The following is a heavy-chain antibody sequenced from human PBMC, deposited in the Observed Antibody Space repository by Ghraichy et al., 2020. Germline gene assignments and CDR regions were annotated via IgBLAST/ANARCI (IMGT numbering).Heavy chain of an antibody. CDR1: GGSVSSGSFY. CDR3: ARLRYVYYTYYVDV. J-gene: IGHJ6*03. V-gene: IGHV4-61*01. D-gene: IGHD3-16*01. CDR2: IFYSGTT. Sequence: SETLSLTCTVSGGSVSSGSFYWSWIRQTPGKGLEWIGCIFYSGTTNYNSSLKSRVNISLDTSQNQFSLKLSSLTAADTAIYSCARLRYVYYTYYVDVWGKGTTVTVSS.